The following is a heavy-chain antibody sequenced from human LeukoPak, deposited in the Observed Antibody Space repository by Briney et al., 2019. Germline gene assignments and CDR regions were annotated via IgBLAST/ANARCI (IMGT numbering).Heavy chain of an antibody. V-gene: IGHV3-21*01. CDR1: GFTFSSYT. Sequence: PGGSLRLSCAASGFTFSSYTMNWVRQAPGKGLEWVSSISSSSSYIYYADSVKGRFTISRDNAKNSLYLQMNSLRAEDTAVYYCARDRGNQRGYYYDYMDVWGKGTTVTVSS. CDR3: ARDRGNQRGYYYDYMDV. CDR2: ISSSSSYI. D-gene: IGHD1-14*01. J-gene: IGHJ6*03.